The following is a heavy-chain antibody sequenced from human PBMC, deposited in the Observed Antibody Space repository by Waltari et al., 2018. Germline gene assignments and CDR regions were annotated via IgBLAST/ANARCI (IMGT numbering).Heavy chain of an antibody. D-gene: IGHD4-17*01. CDR2: IYPSGST. Sequence: QVQLQESGPGLVKPSGTLSLTCAVSGGSISSSNWWSWVRQHPGKGLEWRGEIYPSGSTNYNPSLKSLVTISVDTSISTAYMELSRLRSDDTAVYYCAGDYGGNSYWGQGTLVTVSS. V-gene: IGHV4-4*02. CDR1: GGSISSSNW. J-gene: IGHJ4*02. CDR3: AGDYGGNSY.